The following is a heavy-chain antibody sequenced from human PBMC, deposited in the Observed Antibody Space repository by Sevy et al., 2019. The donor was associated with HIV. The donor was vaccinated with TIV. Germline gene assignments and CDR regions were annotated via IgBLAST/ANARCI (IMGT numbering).Heavy chain of an antibody. CDR3: AKDHVKDGDLGDYYYFAMDV. Sequence: GGSLRLSCAASGFTFSLYAMTWVRQAPGKGLEWVSTITISGGNTYYADSVKGRFTISRDNSKNTLYLQMNSLRAEDTAIYFCAKDHVKDGDLGDYYYFAMDVWGQGTTVTVSS. CDR2: ITISGGNT. V-gene: IGHV3-23*01. J-gene: IGHJ6*02. D-gene: IGHD4-17*01. CDR1: GFTFSLYA.